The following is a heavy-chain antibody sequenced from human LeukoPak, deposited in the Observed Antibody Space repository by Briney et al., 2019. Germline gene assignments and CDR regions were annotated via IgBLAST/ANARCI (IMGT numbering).Heavy chain of an antibody. V-gene: IGHV2-5*01. CDR3: AHSLGTGGEYYDSSGYSPNAFDI. D-gene: IGHD3-22*01. CDR1: GFSLSTSGVG. Sequence: SGPTLVNPTQTLTLTCTFSGFSLSTSGVGVGWIRQPPGKALEWLALIYRNDDKRYSPSLKSRLTITKDTSKNQVVLTMTNMDPVDTATYYCAHSLGTGGEYYDSSGYSPNAFDIWGQGTMVTVSS. J-gene: IGHJ3*02. CDR2: IYRNDDK.